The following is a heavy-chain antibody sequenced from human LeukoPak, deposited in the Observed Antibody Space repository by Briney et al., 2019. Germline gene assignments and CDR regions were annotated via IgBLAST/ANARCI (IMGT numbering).Heavy chain of an antibody. J-gene: IGHJ4*02. CDR2: ISAYNGNR. Sequence: ASVKVSCKASDYTFSSYGIHWVRQAPGQGPEWMGWISAYNGNRDYALKFQGRVTMATDTSTNTAQMELRSLRSDDTAVYYCARGPSHYFGAGSDPKDFDYWGQGTLVIVSS. D-gene: IGHD3-10*01. V-gene: IGHV1-18*01. CDR3: ARGPSHYFGAGSDPKDFDY. CDR1: DYTFSSYG.